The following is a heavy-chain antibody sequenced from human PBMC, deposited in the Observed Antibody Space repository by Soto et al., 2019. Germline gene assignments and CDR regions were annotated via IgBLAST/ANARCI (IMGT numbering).Heavy chain of an antibody. CDR2: IWYDGSNK. Sequence: QVQLVESGGGVVQPGRSLRLSCAASGFTFSSYGMHWVRQAPGKGLEWVAVIWYDGSNKYYADSVKGRFTISRDNSKNTLYLQMNSLRAEDTAVYYCARDGYCRGGSCYFVPVFDYWGQGTLVTVSS. CDR1: GFTFSSYG. J-gene: IGHJ4*02. V-gene: IGHV3-33*01. CDR3: ARDGYCRGGSCYFVPVFDY. D-gene: IGHD2-15*01.